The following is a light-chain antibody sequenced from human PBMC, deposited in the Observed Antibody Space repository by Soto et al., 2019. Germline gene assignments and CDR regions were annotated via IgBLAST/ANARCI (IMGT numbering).Light chain of an antibody. CDR3: QQRSDWPPT. CDR2: AAS. V-gene: IGKV3-11*01. J-gene: IGKJ5*01. Sequence: DIVLTQSPCILSPSVGDRVTLTCRASQGIRSYLVWYQQKPGQAPRLLIYAASNRHTGIPARFSGSGSGTDFTLTISRLEPEDFAVYFCQQRSDWPPTFGQGTRLEIK. CDR1: QGIRSY.